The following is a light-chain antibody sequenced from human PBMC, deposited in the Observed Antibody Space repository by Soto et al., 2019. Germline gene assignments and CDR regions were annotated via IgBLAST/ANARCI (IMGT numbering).Light chain of an antibody. Sequence: QSVLTQPPSVSGAPGQRVTISCTGSRYNIGAGYDVHWYQQLPGRAPKLPIFGNSNRPSGVPDRFSASKSGTSASLAITGLQAEDEAGYYCQSYDNSLSGYVFGTGTKVTVL. CDR2: GNS. V-gene: IGLV1-40*01. CDR3: QSYDNSLSGYV. J-gene: IGLJ1*01. CDR1: RYNIGAGYD.